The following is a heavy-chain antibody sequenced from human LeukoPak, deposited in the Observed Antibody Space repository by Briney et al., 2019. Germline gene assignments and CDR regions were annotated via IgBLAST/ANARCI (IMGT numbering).Heavy chain of an antibody. CDR3: ARDVGGTLAGPEWFDP. V-gene: IGHV4-31*03. CDR2: IYYSGST. D-gene: IGHD1-14*01. Sequence: SETLSLTCTVSGGSISSGGYYWSWIRQHPGKGLEWIGYIYYSGSTYYNPSLKSRVTISVDTSKNQFSLKLSSVTAADTAVYYCARDVGGTLAGPEWFDPWGQGTLVTVSS. J-gene: IGHJ5*02. CDR1: GGSISSGGYY.